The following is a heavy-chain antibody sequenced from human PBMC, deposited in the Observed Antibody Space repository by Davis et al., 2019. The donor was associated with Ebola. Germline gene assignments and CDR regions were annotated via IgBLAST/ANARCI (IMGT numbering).Heavy chain of an antibody. CDR2: MNPNSGNT. V-gene: IGHV1-8*01. D-gene: IGHD3-16*01. Sequence: ASVKVSCKASGYTFTSYDINWVRQATGQGLEWMGWMNPNSGNTGYAQKFQGRVTMTRNTSISTAYMELSSLRSEDTAVYYCATGGRSGIHDAFDIWGQGTMVTVSS. CDR3: ATGGRSGIHDAFDI. CDR1: GYTFTSYD. J-gene: IGHJ3*02.